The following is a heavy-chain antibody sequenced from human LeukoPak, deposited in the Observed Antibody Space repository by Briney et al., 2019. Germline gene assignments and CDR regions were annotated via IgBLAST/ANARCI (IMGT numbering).Heavy chain of an antibody. Sequence: VGEYGGNRVQWGPRISARGGTTFHSGSVEGRFTISRDNSKKVLYLQMNGLRVEDTAIYYCAKDYCSSAICPADYWGQGTQVTVSS. D-gene: IGHD6-19*01. J-gene: IGHJ4*02. V-gene: IGHV3-23*01. CDR3: AKDYCSSAICPADY. CDR2: ISARGGTT.